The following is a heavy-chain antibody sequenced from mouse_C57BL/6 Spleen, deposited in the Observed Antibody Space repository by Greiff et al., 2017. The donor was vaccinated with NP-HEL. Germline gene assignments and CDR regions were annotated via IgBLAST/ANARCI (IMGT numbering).Heavy chain of an antibody. CDR2: INPYNGDT. CDR1: GYSFTGYF. J-gene: IGHJ4*01. Sequence: EVKLQESGPELVKPGDSVKISCKASGYSFTGYFMNWVMQSHGKSLEWIGRINPYNGDTFYNQKFKGKATLTVDKSSSTAHMELRSLTSEDSAVYYCARDDYYAMDYWGQGTSVTVSS. CDR3: ARDDYYAMDY. V-gene: IGHV1-20*01.